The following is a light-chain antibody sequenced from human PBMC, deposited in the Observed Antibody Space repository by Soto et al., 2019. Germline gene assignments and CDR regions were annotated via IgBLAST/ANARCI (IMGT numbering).Light chain of an antibody. CDR1: ERIYSAY. V-gene: IGKV3-20*01. CDR3: QQYGSSGT. Sequence: EVVLTQSPGTLYLSRGERATLSCRASERIYSAYLGWYQQKPGQAPRLPIYGASNRATGIPDRFNGSGSGTDFTLPIRRLEPEDFAVDDCQQYGSSGTFSQGTKVDIK. J-gene: IGKJ1*01. CDR2: GAS.